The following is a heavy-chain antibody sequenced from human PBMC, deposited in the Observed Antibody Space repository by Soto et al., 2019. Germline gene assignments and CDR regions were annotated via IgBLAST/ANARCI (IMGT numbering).Heavy chain of an antibody. Sequence: SETLSLTCPVSGDSINYYYWTWIRQPPGKGLEWIGYIYYIGSTNYNPSLKSRVTISVDTSKNQFSLKLSSVTAADTAVYYCARHVGWPYFDYWGQGTLVTVSS. V-gene: IGHV4-59*08. D-gene: IGHD6-19*01. CDR3: ARHVGWPYFDY. CDR2: IYYIGST. CDR1: GDSINYYY. J-gene: IGHJ4*02.